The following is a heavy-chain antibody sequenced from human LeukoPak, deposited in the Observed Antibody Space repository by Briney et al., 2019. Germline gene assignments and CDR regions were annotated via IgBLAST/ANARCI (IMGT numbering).Heavy chain of an antibody. V-gene: IGHV1-2*02. CDR3: ARGWGHDAFDI. J-gene: IGHJ3*02. D-gene: IGHD3-16*01. CDR2: INLNSGST. CDR1: GYTFTGYY. Sequence: ASVKVSCKASGYTFTGYYMHWVRQAPGQGLEWMGWINLNSGSTNYAQKFQGRVTMTRDTSISTAYMELSRLRSDDTAVYYCARGWGHDAFDIWGQGTMVTVSS.